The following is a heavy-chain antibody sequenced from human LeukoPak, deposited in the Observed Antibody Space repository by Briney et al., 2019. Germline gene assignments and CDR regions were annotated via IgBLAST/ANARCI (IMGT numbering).Heavy chain of an antibody. CDR1: GFNFDDYA. CDR3: TRAGRGDKYDVFDI. CDR2: ISGDGVTT. J-gene: IGHJ3*02. D-gene: IGHD2-21*01. V-gene: IGHV3-43*02. Sequence: GGSLRLSCAVSGFNFDDYAMHWVRRGPGKGLEWVSFISGDGVTTDYADSVKGRFTISRDNSRDSLYLQMNSLRTEDSALYYCTRAGRGDKYDVFDIWGQGTMVTVSS.